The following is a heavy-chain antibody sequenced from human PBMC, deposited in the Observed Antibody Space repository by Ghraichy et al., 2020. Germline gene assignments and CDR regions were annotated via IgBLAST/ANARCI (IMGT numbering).Heavy chain of an antibody. CDR1: GFTFSSFA. Sequence: LSLTCVASGFTFSSFAMSWVRQAPGKGLEWVSAISVSGRTYYADSVKGRFTISRDNSKNTLYLQMNSLRAEDTAVYYCAKDQRYNSGWGQGTTVTVSS. V-gene: IGHV3-23*01. CDR3: AKDQRYNSG. CDR2: ISVSGRT. D-gene: IGHD6-19*01. J-gene: IGHJ6*02.